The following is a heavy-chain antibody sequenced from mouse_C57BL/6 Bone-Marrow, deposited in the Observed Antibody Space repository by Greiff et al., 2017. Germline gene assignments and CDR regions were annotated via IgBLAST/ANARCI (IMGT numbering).Heavy chain of an antibody. Sequence: QVQLQQSGAELARPGASVKLSCKASGYTFTSYGISWVKQRTGQGLEWIGEIYPRSGNTYYNEKFKGKATLTADKSSSTAYMALRSLTSEDSAVYFCARWYYGSSPYFDYWGQGTTLTVSS. D-gene: IGHD1-1*01. CDR1: GYTFTSYG. V-gene: IGHV1-81*01. CDR2: IYPRSGNT. J-gene: IGHJ2*01. CDR3: ARWYYGSSPYFDY.